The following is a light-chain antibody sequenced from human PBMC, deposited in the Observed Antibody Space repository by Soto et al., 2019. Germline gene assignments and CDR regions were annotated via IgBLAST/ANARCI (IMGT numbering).Light chain of an antibody. CDR1: SSNLGSNT. CDR3: AAWDDSLNGNYV. J-gene: IGLJ1*01. Sequence: QAVVTQPPSASGTPGQRVTVSCSGSSSNLGSNTVNWYQQLPGTAPKLLIYSNNQRHSGVPDRFSGSKSGTSASLAISGLKSEDEADYYCAAWDDSLNGNYVFGTGTKLTVL. CDR2: SNN. V-gene: IGLV1-44*01.